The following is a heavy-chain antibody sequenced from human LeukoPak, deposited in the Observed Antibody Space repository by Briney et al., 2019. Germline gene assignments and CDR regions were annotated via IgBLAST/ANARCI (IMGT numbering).Heavy chain of an antibody. D-gene: IGHD3-22*01. J-gene: IGHJ6*02. Sequence: GGSLRLSCAASGFTFSDYYMSWIRQAPGKGLEWVSYISSSSSYTNYADSVKGRFTISRGNAKNSLYLQMNSLRAEDTAVYYCARSVTMSRDYYYYGMDVWGQGTTVTVSS. CDR3: ARSVTMSRDYYYYGMDV. V-gene: IGHV3-11*03. CDR1: GFTFSDYY. CDR2: ISSSSSYT.